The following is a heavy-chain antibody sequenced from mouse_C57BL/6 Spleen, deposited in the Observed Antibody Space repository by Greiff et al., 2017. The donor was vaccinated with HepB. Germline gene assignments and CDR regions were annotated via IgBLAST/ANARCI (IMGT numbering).Heavy chain of an antibody. D-gene: IGHD1-1*01. CDR2: ISSGGSYT. Sequence: EVQRVESGGDLVKPGGSLKLSCAASGFTFSSYGMSWVRQTPDKRLEWVATISSGGSYTYYPDSVKGRFTISRDNAKNTLYLQMSRLKSEDTAMYYCAGQGVYYYDEKAWFAYWGQGTLVTVSA. CDR3: AGQGVYYYDEKAWFAY. V-gene: IGHV5-6*01. J-gene: IGHJ3*01. CDR1: GFTFSSYG.